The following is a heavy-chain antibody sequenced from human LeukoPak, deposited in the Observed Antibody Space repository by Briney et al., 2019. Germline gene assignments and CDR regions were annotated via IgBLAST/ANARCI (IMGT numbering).Heavy chain of an antibody. CDR3: ARPGEMTTVVPGDFQH. J-gene: IGHJ1*01. CDR1: GYSFTTYW. Sequence: GESLKISCRGSGYSFTTYWIGWVRQMPGKGLEWMGIIYPGDSDTRYSPSFQGQVTISADKSISTAYLQWSSLKASDTAMYYCARPGEMTTVVPGDFQHWGQGTLVTVSS. CDR2: IYPGDSDT. D-gene: IGHD4-23*01. V-gene: IGHV5-51*01.